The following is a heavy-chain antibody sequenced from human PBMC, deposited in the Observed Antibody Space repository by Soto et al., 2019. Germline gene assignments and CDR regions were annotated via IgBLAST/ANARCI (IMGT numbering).Heavy chain of an antibody. Sequence: GGSLRLSCAASGFTFSSYGMHWVRQAPGKGLEWVAVIWYDGSNKYYADSVKGRFTISRDNSKNTLYLQMNSLRAEDTAVYYCARDWSDGSSGWYYFDYWGQGTLVTVSS. CDR3: ARDWSDGSSGWYYFDY. D-gene: IGHD6-19*01. V-gene: IGHV3-33*01. CDR2: IWYDGSNK. CDR1: GFTFSSYG. J-gene: IGHJ4*02.